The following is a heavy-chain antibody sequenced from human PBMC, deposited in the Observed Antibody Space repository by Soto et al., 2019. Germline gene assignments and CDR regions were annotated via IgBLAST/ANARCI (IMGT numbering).Heavy chain of an antibody. CDR2: ISPSGTT. V-gene: IGHV4-34*01. Sequence: SETLSLTCSLYSGSLSGYYWRCIRQPPGKGLEWIGEISPSGTTNYSPSLKSRVAISVDTSKNQFSLNLTSLTAADTAVYYCARAPKVSGSAQTRPDFWGQGSLVT. CDR1: SGSLSGYY. D-gene: IGHD6-6*01. CDR3: ARAPKVSGSAQTRPDF. J-gene: IGHJ4*02.